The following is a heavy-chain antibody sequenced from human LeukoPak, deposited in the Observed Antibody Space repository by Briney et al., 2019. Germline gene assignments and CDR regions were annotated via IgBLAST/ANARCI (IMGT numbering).Heavy chain of an antibody. CDR3: ATPNCSSTSCPRGYYYYMDV. Sequence: ASVKVSCKVSGYTLTELSMHWVRQAPGKGLEWMGGFDPEDGETIYAQKFQGRVTMTGDTSTDTAYMELSSLRSEDTAVYYCATPNCSSTSCPRGYYYYMDVWGKGTTVSVSS. CDR2: FDPEDGET. D-gene: IGHD2-2*01. V-gene: IGHV1-24*01. CDR1: GYTLTELS. J-gene: IGHJ6*03.